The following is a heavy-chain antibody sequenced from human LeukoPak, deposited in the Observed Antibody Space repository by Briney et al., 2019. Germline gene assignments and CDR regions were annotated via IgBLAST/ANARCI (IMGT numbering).Heavy chain of an antibody. D-gene: IGHD3-3*01. J-gene: IGHJ4*02. CDR2: TYPSGDT. V-gene: IGHV4-61*02. Sequence: SQTLSLTCTVSGGSISSDNYYWSWIRQSAGKGLEWIGRTYPSGDTNYNPSLKSRITISIDTSKNQFSLKLTSVTAADTAVYYCAREDFWSGYYDYWGQGTLVTVSS. CDR3: AREDFWSGYYDY. CDR1: GGSISSDNYY.